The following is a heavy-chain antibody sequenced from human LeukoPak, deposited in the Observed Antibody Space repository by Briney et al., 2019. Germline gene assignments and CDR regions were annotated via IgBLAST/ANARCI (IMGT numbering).Heavy chain of an antibody. CDR3: ALSSIAAAGTGDY. CDR2: INSDGSST. V-gene: IGHV3-74*01. J-gene: IGHJ4*02. Sequence: GGSLRLSCAASGFTFSSYWMHWVRQAPGKGLVWVSRINSDGSSTSYADSVKGRFTISRDNAKNTLYLQMNSLRAEDTAVYYCALSSIAAAGTGDYWGQGTLVTVSS. CDR1: GFTFSSYW. D-gene: IGHD6-13*01.